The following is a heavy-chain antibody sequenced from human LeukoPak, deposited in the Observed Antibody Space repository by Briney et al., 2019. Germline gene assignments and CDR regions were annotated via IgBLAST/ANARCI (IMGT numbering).Heavy chain of an antibody. D-gene: IGHD6-19*01. CDR2: ISGSGGST. V-gene: IGHV3-23*01. J-gene: IGHJ6*02. CDR3: ASGYSSGWYSLFDYYGMDV. CDR1: GFTLSSYA. Sequence: GGSLRLSCAASGFTLSSYAMSWVRQAPGKGLEWVSAISGSGGSTYYADSVKGRFTISRDNSKNTLYLQMNSLRAEDTAVYYCASGYSSGWYSLFDYYGMDVWGQGTTVTVSS.